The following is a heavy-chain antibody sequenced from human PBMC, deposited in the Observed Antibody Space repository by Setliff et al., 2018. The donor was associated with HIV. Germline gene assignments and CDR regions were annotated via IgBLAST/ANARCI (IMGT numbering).Heavy chain of an antibody. CDR1: GYSISSGYY. V-gene: IGHV4-38-2*01. D-gene: IGHD5-12*01. Sequence: SETLSLTCAVSGYSISSGYYWGWIRQPPGKGLEWIGSIFHSAATKYNQSLKSRVTISIDTSKNQFSLKLTSVTAADTAVYYCARRGAYGYDYFDYWGPGILVTVSS. J-gene: IGHJ4*02. CDR2: IFHSAAT. CDR3: ARRGAYGYDYFDY.